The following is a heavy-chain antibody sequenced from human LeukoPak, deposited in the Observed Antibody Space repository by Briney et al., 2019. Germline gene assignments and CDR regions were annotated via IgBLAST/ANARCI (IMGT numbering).Heavy chain of an antibody. CDR3: ARDKLRYYDILTGYWDY. D-gene: IGHD3-9*01. CDR2: ISDDGSSK. Sequence: GGSLRLSCAASGFTFSTYGMHWVRQAPGKGLEWVAVISDDGSSKYYADSVKGRFTITRDNSKNTLYLQMNSLRDEDTAVYYCARDKLRYYDILTGYWDYWGQGTLVTVSS. V-gene: IGHV3-30*03. CDR1: GFTFSTYG. J-gene: IGHJ4*02.